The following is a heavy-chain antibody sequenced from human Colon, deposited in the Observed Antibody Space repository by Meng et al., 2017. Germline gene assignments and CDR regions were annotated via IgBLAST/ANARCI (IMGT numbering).Heavy chain of an antibody. CDR1: GDSITYDNW. D-gene: IGHD3-22*01. CDR3: ARNGFYSLGY. CDR2: IHHGRGT. J-gene: IGHJ4*02. V-gene: IGHV4-4*02. Sequence: EAGPGLWKPSGTLALTVAVSGDSITYDNWWSWLRQPPGKGLEWIGEIHHGRGTNYNPALRSRVTFSLDKSRNQLSLTLTSVTAADTAVYYCARNGFYSLGYWGPGALVTVSS.